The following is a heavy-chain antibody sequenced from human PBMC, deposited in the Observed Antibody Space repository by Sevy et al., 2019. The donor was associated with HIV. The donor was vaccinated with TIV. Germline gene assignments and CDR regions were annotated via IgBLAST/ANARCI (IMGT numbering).Heavy chain of an antibody. D-gene: IGHD2-8*01. CDR1: GFTVSSNY. CDR2: IYSGGNT. Sequence: GGSLRLSCAASGLASGFTVSSNYMTWVRQAPGKGLEWVSVIYSGGNTYYADSVKGRFTISRDNSKNTLYLQMNSVRAEDTAMYYCARDEAGVGSLVRFDYWGQGTLVTVSS. J-gene: IGHJ4*02. CDR3: ARDEAGVGSLVRFDY. V-gene: IGHV3-66*01.